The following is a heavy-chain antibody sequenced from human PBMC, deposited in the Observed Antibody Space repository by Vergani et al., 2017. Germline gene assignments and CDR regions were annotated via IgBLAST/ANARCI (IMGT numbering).Heavy chain of an antibody. J-gene: IGHJ6*03. CDR3: ARGPESSSWHIDHRSGYYYYMDV. V-gene: IGHV4-61*02. CDR2: IYTSGST. Sequence: QVQLQESGPGLVKPSQTLSLTCTVSGGSISSGSYYWSWIRQPAGKGLEWIGRIYTSGSTNYNPSLKSRVTISVDTSKNQFSLKLSSVTAADTAVYYCARGPESSSWHIDHRSGYYYYMDVWGKGTTVTVSS. D-gene: IGHD6-13*01. CDR1: GGSISSGSYY.